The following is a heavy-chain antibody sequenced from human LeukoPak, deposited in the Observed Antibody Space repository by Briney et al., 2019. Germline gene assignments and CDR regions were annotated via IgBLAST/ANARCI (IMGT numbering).Heavy chain of an antibody. Sequence: GGSLRLSCAASGFTFNNYAMNWVRQAPGKGLEWVSSITGSGGDSYYADSVKGRFTISRDNSKNTVYLQLNSLRVEDTAVSYCEKAEVPDFWYSGLDVWGQGTTVTVSS. J-gene: IGHJ6*02. CDR3: EKAEVPDFWYSGLDV. CDR2: ITGSGGDS. D-gene: IGHD4/OR15-4a*01. V-gene: IGHV3-23*01. CDR1: GFTFNNYA.